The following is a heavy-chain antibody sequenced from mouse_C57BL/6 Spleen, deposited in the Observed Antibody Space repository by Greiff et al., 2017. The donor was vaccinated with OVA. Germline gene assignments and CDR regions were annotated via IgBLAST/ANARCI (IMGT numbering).Heavy chain of an antibody. CDR1: GYTFTDYY. D-gene: IGHD2-5*01. J-gene: IGHJ4*01. Sequence: VQLQQSGPELVKPGASVKISCKASGYTFTDYYMNWVKQSHGKSLEWIGDINPNNGGTSYNQKFKGKATLTVDKSSSTAYMELRSLTSEDSAVYYCASPPTIVTHYYAMDYWGQGTSVTVSS. CDR3: ASPPTIVTHYYAMDY. V-gene: IGHV1-26*01. CDR2: INPNNGGT.